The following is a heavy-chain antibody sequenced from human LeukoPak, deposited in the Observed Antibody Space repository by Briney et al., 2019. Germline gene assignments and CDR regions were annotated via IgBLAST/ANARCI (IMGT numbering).Heavy chain of an antibody. V-gene: IGHV4-34*01. CDR2: INHSGST. J-gene: IGHJ5*02. Sequence: SETLSLTCAVYGGSFSGYYWSWIRQPPGKGLEWIGEINHSGSTNYNPSLKSRATISVDTSKSQFSLKLSSVTAADTAVYYCATRWFGELFWFDPWGQGTLVTVSS. D-gene: IGHD3-10*01. CDR3: ATRWFGELFWFDP. CDR1: GGSFSGYY.